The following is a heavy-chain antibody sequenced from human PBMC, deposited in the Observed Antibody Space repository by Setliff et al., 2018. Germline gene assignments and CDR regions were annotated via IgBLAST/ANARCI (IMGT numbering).Heavy chain of an antibody. J-gene: IGHJ4*02. CDR2: FDPEDGET. V-gene: IGHV1-24*01. D-gene: IGHD2-2*02. Sequence: VKVSCKVSGYTLTELSMHWVRQAPGKGLEWMGGFDPEDGETIYAQKFQGRITITRDTPASTAYMEMSSLRSEDTAVYYCARDREYCSRTSCYIDYWGQGALVTVSS. CDR1: GYTLTELS. CDR3: ARDREYCSRTSCYIDY.